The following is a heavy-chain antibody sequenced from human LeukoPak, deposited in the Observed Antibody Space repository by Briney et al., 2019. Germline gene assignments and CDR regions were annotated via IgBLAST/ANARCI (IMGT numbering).Heavy chain of an antibody. Sequence: GGSLRLSCAASGFTFSSYAMSWVRQAPGKGLEWVSAISGNGGSTYYADSVKGRFTISRDNSKNTLYLQMNSLRSEDTAVYYCAAPYSSTWFDYWGQGTLVTVSS. D-gene: IGHD6-13*01. CDR3: AAPYSSTWFDY. V-gene: IGHV3-23*01. CDR2: ISGNGGST. J-gene: IGHJ4*02. CDR1: GFTFSSYA.